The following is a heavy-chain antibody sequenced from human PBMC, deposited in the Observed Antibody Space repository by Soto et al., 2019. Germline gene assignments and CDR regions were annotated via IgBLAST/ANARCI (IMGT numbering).Heavy chain of an antibody. CDR1: GYTFTSYG. CDR3: ARDQVGATGDY. Sequence: QIRLVQSGAEVKKPGASVKVSCKASGYTFTSYGISWVRQAPGQGLEWMGWISAYNANTNYAQKLQGRVTMTTDTSTNTAYMELRSLRADDTAVDYCARDQVGATGDYWGQGTLVTVSS. J-gene: IGHJ4*02. CDR2: ISAYNANT. D-gene: IGHD1-26*01. V-gene: IGHV1-18*01.